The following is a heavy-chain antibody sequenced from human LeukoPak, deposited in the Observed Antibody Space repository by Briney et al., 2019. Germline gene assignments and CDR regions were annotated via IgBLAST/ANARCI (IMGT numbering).Heavy chain of an antibody. D-gene: IGHD6-19*01. J-gene: IGHJ5*02. CDR2: IYNTGST. CDR1: GGSIGSYY. V-gene: IGHV4-4*07. CDR3: ASSAAVGGVKWFDP. Sequence: SETLSLTCTVFGGSIGSYYWSWIRQTAGKGLEWIGRIYNTGSTDYSPSLRSRVTISVDKSKNHLSLQLNSVTAADTAVYYCASSAAVGGVKWFDPWGQGTLVTVSS.